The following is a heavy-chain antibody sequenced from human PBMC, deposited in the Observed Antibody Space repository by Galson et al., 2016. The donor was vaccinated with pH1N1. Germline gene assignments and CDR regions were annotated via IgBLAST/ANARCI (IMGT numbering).Heavy chain of an antibody. CDR2: IIGSGSIT. V-gene: IGHV3-48*03. D-gene: IGHD5-24*01. J-gene: IGHJ4*02. Sequence: SLRLSCAASGFSFKTYEMHSVRQAPGKGLEWVSYIIGSGSITNYADSVRGRFTISRDNAKNSVFLQMDSLRAEDTAIYYCVREIRGDYNYGNFDYWGQGTLVTVSS. CDR3: VREIRGDYNYGNFDY. CDR1: GFSFKTYE.